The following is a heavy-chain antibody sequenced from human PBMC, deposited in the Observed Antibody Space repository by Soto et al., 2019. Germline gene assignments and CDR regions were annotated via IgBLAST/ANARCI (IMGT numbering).Heavy chain of an antibody. D-gene: IGHD3-22*01. V-gene: IGHV1-18*04. CDR1: CYTFTSYG. CDR2: ISAYNGNT. J-gene: IGHJ6*02. CDR3: ARGSGSSGPRGMDV. Sequence: ASVKVSCNASCYTFTSYGISLVRQAPGQGLEWMGWISAYNGNTNYAQKLQGRVTMTTDTSTSTAYMELRSLRSDDTAVYYCARGSGSSGPRGMDVWGQGTTVTVSS.